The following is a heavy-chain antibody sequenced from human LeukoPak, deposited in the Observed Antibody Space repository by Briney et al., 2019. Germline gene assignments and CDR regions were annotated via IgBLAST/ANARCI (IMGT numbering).Heavy chain of an antibody. J-gene: IGHJ3*02. V-gene: IGHV3-23*01. Sequence: PGGSLRLSCAASGFTFSSYGTNWVRQAPGKGLEWVSVISGSGGSTYYADSVKGRFTISRDNSKNTLYLQMNSLRAEDTAVYCCARSRGYSYPTGAFDIWGQGTMVTVSS. CDR3: ARSRGYSYPTGAFDI. D-gene: IGHD5-18*01. CDR1: GFTFSSYG. CDR2: ISGSGGST.